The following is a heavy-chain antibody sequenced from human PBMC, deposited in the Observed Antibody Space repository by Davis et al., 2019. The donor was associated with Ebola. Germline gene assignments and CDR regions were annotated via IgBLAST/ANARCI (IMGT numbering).Heavy chain of an antibody. CDR1: GFTFDDYA. CDR3: AKDAIAAAGTFGWFDP. D-gene: IGHD6-13*01. J-gene: IGHJ5*02. CDR2: ISGGGGST. Sequence: GGSLRLSCAASGFTFDDYAMHWVRQAPGKGLEWVSLISGGGGSTYYADSVKGRFTISRDNSKNSLYLQMNSLRTEDTALYYCAKDAIAAAGTFGWFDPWGQGTLVTVSS. V-gene: IGHV3-43*02.